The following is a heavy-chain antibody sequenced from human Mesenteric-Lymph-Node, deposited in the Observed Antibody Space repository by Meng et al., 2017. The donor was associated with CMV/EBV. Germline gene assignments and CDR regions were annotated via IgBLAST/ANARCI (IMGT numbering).Heavy chain of an antibody. J-gene: IGHJ4*02. D-gene: IGHD3-10*01. V-gene: IGHV3-7*01. CDR3: ARARYGSGSYSCDY. Sequence: GESLKISCEGSGFTFSTYAMNWVRQAPGKGLEWVANIKQDGSEKYYVDSVKGRFTISRDNAKNSLYLQMNSLRAEDTAVYYCARARYGSGSYSCDYWGQGTLVTVSS. CDR1: GFTFSTYA. CDR2: IKQDGSEK.